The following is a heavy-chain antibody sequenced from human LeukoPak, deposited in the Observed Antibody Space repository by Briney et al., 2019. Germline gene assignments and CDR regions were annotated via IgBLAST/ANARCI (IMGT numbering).Heavy chain of an antibody. CDR1: GFTFSSYA. J-gene: IGHJ4*02. D-gene: IGHD3-3*01. CDR3: AREGVAEFDY. Sequence: GGSLRLSCAASGFTFSSYAMHWVRQAPGKGLEWVAVISYDGSNKYYADSVKGRFTISRDNSKNTLYLQMNSLRVEDTAVYYCAREGVAEFDYWGQGTLVTVSS. CDR2: ISYDGSNK. V-gene: IGHV3-30-3*01.